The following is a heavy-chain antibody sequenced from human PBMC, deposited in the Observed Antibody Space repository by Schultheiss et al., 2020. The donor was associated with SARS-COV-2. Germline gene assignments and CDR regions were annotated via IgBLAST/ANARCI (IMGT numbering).Heavy chain of an antibody. CDR1: GGSFSGYY. J-gene: IGHJ4*02. V-gene: IGHV4-34*01. CDR3: ARHEGRFDY. Sequence: SETLSLTCAVYGGSFSGYYWSWIRQPPGKGLEWIGYIYYSGSTYYNPSLKSRVTISVDTSKNQFSLKLSSVTAADTAVYYCARHEGRFDYWGQGTLVTVSS. CDR2: IYYSGST.